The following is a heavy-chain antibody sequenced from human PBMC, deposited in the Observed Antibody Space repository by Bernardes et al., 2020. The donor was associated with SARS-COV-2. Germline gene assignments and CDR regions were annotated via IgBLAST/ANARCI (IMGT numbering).Heavy chain of an antibody. CDR3: ARGYSSSWGDNWFDP. CDR1: GGSVSSGSYY. D-gene: IGHD6-13*01. Sequence: SETLSLTCTVSGGSVSSGSYYWSWIRQPPGKGLEWIGYIYYSGITNYNPSLKSRVTISVDTSKNQFSLKLSSVTAADTAVYYCARGYSSSWGDNWFDPWGQATLVTVCS. J-gene: IGHJ5*02. CDR2: IYYSGIT. V-gene: IGHV4-61*01.